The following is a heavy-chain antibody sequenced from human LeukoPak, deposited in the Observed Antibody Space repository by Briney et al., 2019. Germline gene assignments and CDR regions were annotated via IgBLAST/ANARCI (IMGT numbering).Heavy chain of an antibody. J-gene: IGHJ4*02. V-gene: IGHV4-31*03. CDR1: GGSIRSTNYY. Sequence: SETLSLTCTVSGGSIRSTNYYWSWIRQDPAKGLEWIGYIYYSGSTYYNPSLKSRVTISVDTSKNQFSLKLSSVTAADTAVYYCARAELVVPAAIDYWGQGTLVTVSS. CDR2: IYYSGST. D-gene: IGHD2-2*01. CDR3: ARAELVVPAAIDY.